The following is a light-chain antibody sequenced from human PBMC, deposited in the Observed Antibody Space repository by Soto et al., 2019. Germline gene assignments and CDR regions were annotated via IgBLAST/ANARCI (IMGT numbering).Light chain of an antibody. J-gene: IGKJ4*01. Sequence: EIVLTQSPGTLSLSPGERATLSCRASQSVSNNYLAWYQQKPGQAPRLLICDSSRRATGIPDRFSSSGSGTDFTLTISRLEPEDFAVYYCQQYSTSALTFGGGTKVEIK. V-gene: IGKV3-20*01. CDR2: DSS. CDR3: QQYSTSALT. CDR1: QSVSNNY.